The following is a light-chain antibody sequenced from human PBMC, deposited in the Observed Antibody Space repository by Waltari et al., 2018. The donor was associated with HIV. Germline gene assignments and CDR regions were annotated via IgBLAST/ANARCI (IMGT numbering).Light chain of an antibody. J-gene: IGKJ1*01. CDR2: GAS. V-gene: IGKV3-20*01. CDR3: HQYGSSPET. Sequence: DTALTQSPGTLSLSPGEAAILSCRTSQPVSSSLLGWYQQKPGHAPRTLVYGASTRAAGIPGRFCGSGSGADFTLSISRLEPEDVAVYYCHQYGSSPETFGQGTKV. CDR1: QPVSSSL.